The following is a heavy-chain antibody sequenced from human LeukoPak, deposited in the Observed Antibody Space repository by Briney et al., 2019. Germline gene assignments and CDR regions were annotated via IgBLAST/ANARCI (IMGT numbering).Heavy chain of an antibody. CDR3: AREGIYCVNGVCYLDY. V-gene: IGHV3-20*04. CDR1: GFTFDDYG. D-gene: IGHD2-8*01. CDR2: ISWNGGNT. Sequence: PGESLRLSCAAPGFTFDDYGMSWVRQAPGKGLEWVSGISWNGGNTGYADSVKGRFTISRDNAKNSLFLQVNSLRADDTAFYYCAREGIYCVNGVCYLDYWGQGTLVTVSS. J-gene: IGHJ4*02.